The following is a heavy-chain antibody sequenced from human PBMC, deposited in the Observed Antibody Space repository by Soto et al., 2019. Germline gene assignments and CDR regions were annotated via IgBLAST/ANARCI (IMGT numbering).Heavy chain of an antibody. J-gene: IGHJ4*02. CDR2: FDPEDGET. CDR3: ATKSDYDILTGFDY. CDR1: GYTLTELS. Sequence: ASVKVSCKVSGYTLTELSMHWVRQAPGKGLEWMGGFDPEDGETIYAQKFQGRVTMTEDTSTDTAYMELSSLGSEDTAVYYCATKSDYDILTGFDYWGQGTLVTVSS. D-gene: IGHD3-9*01. V-gene: IGHV1-24*01.